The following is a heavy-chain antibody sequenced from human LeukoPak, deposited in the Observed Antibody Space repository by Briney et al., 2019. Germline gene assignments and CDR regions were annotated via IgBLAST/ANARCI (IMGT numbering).Heavy chain of an antibody. CDR3: ASEDFDWSSRPSDY. Sequence: SETLSLTCTVSGYSISSGYYWCWIRQPPGKGLEWIGSIYHSGSTYYNPSLKSRVTISVDTSKNQFSLKLSSVTAADTAVYYCASEDFDWSSRPSDYWGQGTLVTVSS. D-gene: IGHD3-9*01. CDR2: IYHSGST. V-gene: IGHV4-38-2*02. J-gene: IGHJ4*02. CDR1: GYSISSGYY.